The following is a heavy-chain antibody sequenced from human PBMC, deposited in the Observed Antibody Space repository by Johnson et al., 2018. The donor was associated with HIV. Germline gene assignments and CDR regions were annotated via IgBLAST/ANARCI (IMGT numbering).Heavy chain of an antibody. Sequence: VQLVESGGGLIQPGGSLRLSCAASGFTVSSNYMSWVRQAPGKGLEWVSVIYSGGSTYYADSVKGRFTISRDNSKNTPYLQMNSLRAEDTAVYYCARDSVILVDGAFDIWGQGTMVTVSS. D-gene: IGHD2-15*01. CDR1: GFTVSSNY. CDR2: IYSGGST. V-gene: IGHV3-53*01. CDR3: ARDSVILVDGAFDI. J-gene: IGHJ3*02.